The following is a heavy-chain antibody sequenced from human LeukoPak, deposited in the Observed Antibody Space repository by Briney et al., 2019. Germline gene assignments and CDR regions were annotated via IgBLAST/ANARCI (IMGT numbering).Heavy chain of an antibody. CDR3: AREGSDYGGNGDAFDI. CDR1: RGTFSSYA. D-gene: IGHD4-23*01. Sequence: SVKVSCKASRGTFSSYAISWVRQAPGQGLEWMGGIIPIFGTSNYAQKFQGRVTITADKSTSTAYMELSSLRSEDTAVYYCAREGSDYGGNGDAFDIWGQGTMVTVSS. V-gene: IGHV1-69*06. J-gene: IGHJ3*02. CDR2: IIPIFGTS.